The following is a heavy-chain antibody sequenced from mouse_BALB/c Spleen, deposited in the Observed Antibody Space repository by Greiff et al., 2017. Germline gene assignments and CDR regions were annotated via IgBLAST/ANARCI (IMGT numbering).Heavy chain of an antibody. CDR1: GFTFSSYT. D-gene: IGHD1-2*01. V-gene: IGHV5-6-4*01. Sequence: EVMLVESGGGLVKPGGSLKLSCAASGFTFSSYTMSWVRQTPEKRLEWVATISSGGSYTYYPDSVKGRFTISRDNAKNTLYLQMSSLKSEDTAMYYCTRGATTATGPFAYWGQGTLVTVSA. J-gene: IGHJ3*01. CDR3: TRGATTATGPFAY. CDR2: ISSGGSYT.